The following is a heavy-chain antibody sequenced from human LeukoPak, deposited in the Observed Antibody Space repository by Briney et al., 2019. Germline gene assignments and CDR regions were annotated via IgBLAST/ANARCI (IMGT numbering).Heavy chain of an antibody. V-gene: IGHV4-4*07. J-gene: IGHJ3*01. CDR3: ARTSPKNGAFDL. CDR1: GGSITNYY. Sequence: SETLSLTCTVSGGSITNYYWSWIRQPAGKGLEWIGRIYFSGSTNYNPSLNSRVTMSVDTSKNQFSLKLTSVTAADTAVYYCARTSPKNGAFDLWGQGTMVTVSS. CDR2: IYFSGST. D-gene: IGHD2-8*01.